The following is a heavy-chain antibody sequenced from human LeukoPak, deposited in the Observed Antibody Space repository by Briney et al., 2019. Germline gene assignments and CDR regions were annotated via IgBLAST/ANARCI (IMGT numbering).Heavy chain of an antibody. D-gene: IGHD5-18*01. J-gene: IGHJ5*02. CDR3: ALGGYSENWFDP. CDR2: IYTSGST. Sequence: SETLSLTCTVSGGSISSYYWSWIRQPAGKGLEWIGRIYTSGSTNYNPSLKSRVTMSVDTSKNQFSLKLSSVTAADTAVYYCALGGYSENWFDPWGQGTLVTVSS. V-gene: IGHV4-4*07. CDR1: GGSISSYY.